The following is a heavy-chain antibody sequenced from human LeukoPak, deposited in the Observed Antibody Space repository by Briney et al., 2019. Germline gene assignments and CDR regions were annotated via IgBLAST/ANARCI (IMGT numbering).Heavy chain of an antibody. CDR1: GFTFSSYA. V-gene: IGHV3-64*01. D-gene: IGHD3-22*01. Sequence: GGSLRLSCAASGFTFSSYAMHWVRQAPGQGLEYVSAISSNGGSTYYANSVKGRFTISRDNSKNTLYLQMGSLRAEDMAVYYCARRHYDSSGTFDYWGQGTLVTVSS. J-gene: IGHJ4*02. CDR2: ISSNGGST. CDR3: ARRHYDSSGTFDY.